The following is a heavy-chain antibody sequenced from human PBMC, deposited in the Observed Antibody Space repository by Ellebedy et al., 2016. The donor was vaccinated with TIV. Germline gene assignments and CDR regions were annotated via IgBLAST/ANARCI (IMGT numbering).Heavy chain of an antibody. CDR1: GYSISSGYY. CDR3: AASTVATDSLGYFDY. D-gene: IGHD3/OR15-3a*01. V-gene: IGHV4-38-2*02. Sequence: SETLSLTCTVSGYSISSGYYWGWIRQPPGKGLEWIGSIYHSGSTYYNPSLKSRVTLSLDTSKNQFSLNLSSVTAADTAVYYCAASTVATDSLGYFDYWGQGTLVTVSS. CDR2: IYHSGST. J-gene: IGHJ4*02.